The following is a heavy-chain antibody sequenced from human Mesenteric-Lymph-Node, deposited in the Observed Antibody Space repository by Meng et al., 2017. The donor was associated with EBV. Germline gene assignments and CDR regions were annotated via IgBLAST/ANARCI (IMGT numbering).Heavy chain of an antibody. CDR2: INPNSGGT. CDR1: GYTFNSYG. V-gene: IGHV1-2*04. CDR3: ARMGCSSTSCYVGWFDP. Sequence: QGLLVSSGAEVNKPGASVKVSCKTSGYTFNSYGITWVRQAPGQGLECMGWINPNSGGTNYAQKFQGWVTMTRDTSISTAYMELSRLRSDDTAVYYCARMGCSSTSCYVGWFDPWGQGTLVTVSS. J-gene: IGHJ5*02. D-gene: IGHD2-2*01.